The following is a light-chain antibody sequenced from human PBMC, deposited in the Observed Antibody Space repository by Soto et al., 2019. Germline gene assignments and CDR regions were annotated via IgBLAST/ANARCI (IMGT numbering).Light chain of an antibody. CDR2: DVS. CDR1: SSDDGGYNY. Sequence: QSVLTQPASVSGSPGQSITISCTGTSSDDGGYNYVSWYQQHPGKAPKLMIYDVSNRPSGVSDRFSGSKSGNTASLTISVLQAEDEADYYCSSYTSSSTLEVFGTGTKLTGL. J-gene: IGLJ1*01. V-gene: IGLV2-14*03. CDR3: SSYTSSSTLEV.